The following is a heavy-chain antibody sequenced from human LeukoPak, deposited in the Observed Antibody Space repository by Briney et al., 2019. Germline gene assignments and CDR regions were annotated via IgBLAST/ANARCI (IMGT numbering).Heavy chain of an antibody. CDR1: GFPFSSYA. D-gene: IGHD2-2*01. CDR2: ISGSGSDT. CDR3: ANHAYHYYFDY. Sequence: GGSLRLSCAASGFPFSSYAMSWVRQAPGKGLEWVSAISGSGSDTYYADSVKGRFTISRDNSKSTLYLQMNSLRAEDTALYYCANHAYHYYFDYWGQGTLVTVSS. J-gene: IGHJ4*02. V-gene: IGHV3-23*01.